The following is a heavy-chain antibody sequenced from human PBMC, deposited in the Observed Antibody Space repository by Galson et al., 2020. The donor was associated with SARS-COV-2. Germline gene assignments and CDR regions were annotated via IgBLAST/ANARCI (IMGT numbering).Heavy chain of an antibody. D-gene: IGHD3-3*01. Sequence: GGSLRLSCTASGFTFGDYAMSWFRQAPGKGLEWVGFIRSKAYGGTTEYAASVKGRFTISRDDSKSIAYLQMNSLKTEDTAVYYCTRLDFLSGIYMEVWGKGNKVTDSS. J-gene: IGHJ6*03. CDR2: IRSKAYGGTT. V-gene: IGHV3-49*03. CDR1: GFTFGDYA. CDR3: TRLDFLSGIYMEV.